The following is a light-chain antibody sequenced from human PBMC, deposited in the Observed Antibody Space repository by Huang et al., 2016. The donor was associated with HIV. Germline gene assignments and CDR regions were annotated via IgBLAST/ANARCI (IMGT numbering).Light chain of an antibody. J-gene: IGKJ4*01. V-gene: IGKV1-NL1*01. CDR2: AAS. CDR1: QAISNS. CDR3: QQYFTTPLA. Sequence: IQMTQSPSSLPASVGDRVTITCRASQAISNSLVWYQQKPGKAPKLLLFAASRLDSGGPTRFRGSGSGTDYTLTISSLQPEDFATYYCQQYFTTPLAFGGGTKVEIK.